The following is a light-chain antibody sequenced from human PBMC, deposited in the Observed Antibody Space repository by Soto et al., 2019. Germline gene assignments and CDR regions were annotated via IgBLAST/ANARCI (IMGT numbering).Light chain of an antibody. V-gene: IGLV2-14*01. CDR2: DIT. J-gene: IGLJ1*01. CDR3: TSYTSSNTYV. Sequence: QSVLTQAASVSGSPGQSISISCTGTSSDVGYYNYVSWYQQRPGKAPKLMIYDITTRPSGVSYRFSGSKSGNTASLTISVLQAEDEADYYCTSYTSSNTYVFGTGTKVTVL. CDR1: SSDVGYYNY.